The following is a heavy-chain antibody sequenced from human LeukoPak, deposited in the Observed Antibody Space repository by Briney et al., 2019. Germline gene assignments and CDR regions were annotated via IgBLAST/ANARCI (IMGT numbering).Heavy chain of an antibody. Sequence: SETLSLTCSVSGGSISSYYWNWFRQPPGKGLEWIGYIYYTGSTNYNPSLKSRVTISVDTSKNQFSLKLSSVTAADTAVYYCATGVSGYYYGMDVWGQGTTVTVSS. V-gene: IGHV4-59*01. CDR3: ATGVSGYYYGMDV. CDR1: GGSISSYY. CDR2: IYYTGST. D-gene: IGHD3-3*01. J-gene: IGHJ6*02.